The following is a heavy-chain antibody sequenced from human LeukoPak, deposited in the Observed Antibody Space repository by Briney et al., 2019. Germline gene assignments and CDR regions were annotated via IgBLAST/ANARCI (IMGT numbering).Heavy chain of an antibody. CDR2: ISSSSSYI. J-gene: IGHJ3*02. D-gene: IGHD3-3*01. CDR1: GFSFSSYS. V-gene: IGHV3-21*01. CDR3: TTGSDFWSGYGDAFDI. Sequence: PGGSLRLSCAASGFSFSSYSMNWVRQAPGKGLEWVSSISSSSSYIYYADSVKGRFTISRDNAKNSLYLQMNSLRAEDTAVYYCTTGSDFWSGYGDAFDIWGQGTMVTVSS.